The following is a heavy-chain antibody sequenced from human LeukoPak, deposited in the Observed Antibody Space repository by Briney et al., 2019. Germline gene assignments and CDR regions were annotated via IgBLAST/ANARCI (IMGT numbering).Heavy chain of an antibody. CDR3: ARRDDFWSGTTHFDY. D-gene: IGHD3-3*01. CDR2: IYPGDSDT. CDR1: GYSFTSYW. J-gene: IGHJ4*02. V-gene: IGHV5-51*01. Sequence: GESLKISCKGSGYSFTSYWIGWVRQMPGKGLEWTGIIYPGDSDTRYSPSFQGQVTISADKSISTAYLQWSSLKASDTAMYYCARRDDFWSGTTHFDYWGQGTLVTVSS.